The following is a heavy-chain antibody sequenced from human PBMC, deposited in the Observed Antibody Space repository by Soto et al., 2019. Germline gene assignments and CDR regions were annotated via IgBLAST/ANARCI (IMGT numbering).Heavy chain of an antibody. J-gene: IGHJ3*01. CDR2: MYYSVNT. CDR3: ARADGGTPTSDVFDL. Sequence: SETLSLTCTVSGASITSYYWNWIRQPPGKGLEWIGYMYYSVNTNYNPSVKSRVTISIDTSKDQFSLKLSSVTAADTAVYYCARADGGTPTSDVFDLWGPGTMVTVSS. D-gene: IGHD2-15*01. V-gene: IGHV4-59*01. CDR1: GASITSYY.